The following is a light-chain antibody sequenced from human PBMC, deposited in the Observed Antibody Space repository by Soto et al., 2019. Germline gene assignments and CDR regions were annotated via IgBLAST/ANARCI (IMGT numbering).Light chain of an antibody. J-gene: IGLJ3*02. CDR2: EVS. Sequence: QSALTQPPSASGSPGQSVTISCTGISSDVGGYEYVSWYQQHPGKAPKLVICEVSNRPSGVSSRFSGSKSGNTASLTISGLRAEDEADYYCTSFTTTNIWVFGGGTKLTVL. V-gene: IGLV2-14*01. CDR1: SSDVGGYEY. CDR3: TSFTTTNIWV.